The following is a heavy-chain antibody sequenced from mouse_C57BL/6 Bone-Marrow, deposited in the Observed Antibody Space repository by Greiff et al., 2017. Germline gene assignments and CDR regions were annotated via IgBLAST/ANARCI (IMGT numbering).Heavy chain of an antibody. CDR2: IYPRSGNT. D-gene: IGHD1-1*01. V-gene: IGHV1-81*01. CDR1: GYTFTSYG. J-gene: IGHJ2*01. CDR3: ARYYGYYDFDY. Sequence: VQLQQSGAELARPGASVKLSCKASGYTFTSYGISWVKQRTGQGLEWIGEIYPRSGNTYYNEKFKGKDTLTADKSSSTAYMELRSLTSEDSAIYFCARYYGYYDFDYWGQGTTLTVSS.